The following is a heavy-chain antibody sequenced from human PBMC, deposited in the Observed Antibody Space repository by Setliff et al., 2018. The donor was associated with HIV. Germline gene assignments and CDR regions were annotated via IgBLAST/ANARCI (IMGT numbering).Heavy chain of an antibody. Sequence: GGSLRLSCAASELTFSNYAMTWVRQAPGKGLEWVSSLSGSGGSTYYADFVKGRFTISRDNSKNTLYLRMNSLRAEDTAVYYCARLGWQQNYYYYYMDVWGKGTTVTVSS. D-gene: IGHD6-13*01. CDR2: LSGSGGST. V-gene: IGHV3-23*01. CDR3: ARLGWQQNYYYYYMDV. J-gene: IGHJ6*03. CDR1: ELTFSNYA.